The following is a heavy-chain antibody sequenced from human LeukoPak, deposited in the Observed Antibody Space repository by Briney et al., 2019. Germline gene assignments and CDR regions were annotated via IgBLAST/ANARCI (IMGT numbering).Heavy chain of an antibody. CDR1: GFTFTTYW. Sequence: GGSLRLSCAASGFTFTTYWMSWVRQAPGKGLEWVSGISWNSGSIGYVDSVKGRFTISRDNAKNSLYLQMNSLRVEDTAVYYCAKVAKYYYGSETYYFFEHWGQGTPVTASS. J-gene: IGHJ4*02. CDR2: ISWNSGSI. D-gene: IGHD3-10*01. CDR3: AKVAKYYYGSETYYFFEH. V-gene: IGHV3-9*01.